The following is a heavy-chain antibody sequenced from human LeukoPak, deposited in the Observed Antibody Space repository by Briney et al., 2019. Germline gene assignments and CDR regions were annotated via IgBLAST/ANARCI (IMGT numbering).Heavy chain of an antibody. CDR1: GGSISSGGYY. Sequence: PSETLSLTCTVSGGSISSGGYYWSWIRQAPGKGLEWIGYIYQSGSTYYNPSLKSRVTISVDRSKNQFSLKLSSVTAADTAVYYCARDSSTWSWAEYFQHWGQGTLVTVSS. CDR3: ARDSSTWSWAEYFQH. CDR2: IYQSGST. D-gene: IGHD6-13*01. J-gene: IGHJ1*01. V-gene: IGHV4-30-2*01.